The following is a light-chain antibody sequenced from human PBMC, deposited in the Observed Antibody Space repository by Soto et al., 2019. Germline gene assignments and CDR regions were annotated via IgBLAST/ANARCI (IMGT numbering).Light chain of an antibody. J-gene: IGLJ2*01. Sequence: QSVLTQPASVSGSPGQSIPFSSTGTTGNVGSYNLVSWYQHHPGKAPKLMIYEGSKRPSGVSNRFSGSKSGNTASLTISGLQAEDEADYYCCSYAGSSTPVVFGGGTKLTVL. V-gene: IGLV2-23*01. CDR2: EGS. CDR1: TGNVGSYNL. CDR3: CSYAGSSTPVV.